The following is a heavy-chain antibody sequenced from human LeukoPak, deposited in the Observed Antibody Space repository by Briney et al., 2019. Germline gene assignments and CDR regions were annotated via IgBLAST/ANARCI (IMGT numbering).Heavy chain of an antibody. D-gene: IGHD3-22*01. J-gene: IGHJ4*02. Sequence: GGSLRLSCAVSGFTVSSNYMSWVRQAPGKGLEWVSVIYGDDSKYYADSVKGRFIISRDNSKNTLYFQMNSLRAEDTAVYFCSRVWVYYDRSGYYHPRYFNYWGQGTLVTVSS. CDR2: IYGDDSK. V-gene: IGHV3-53*01. CDR1: GFTVSSNY. CDR3: SRVWVYYDRSGYYHPRYFNY.